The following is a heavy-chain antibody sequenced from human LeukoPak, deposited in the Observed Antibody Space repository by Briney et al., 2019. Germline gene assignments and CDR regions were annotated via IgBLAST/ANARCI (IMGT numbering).Heavy chain of an antibody. CDR1: GFTFSSYS. V-gene: IGHV3-21*04. CDR3: AKDGGPITMVRGSLYYYYGMDV. J-gene: IGHJ6*02. D-gene: IGHD3-10*01. Sequence: PGGSLRLSCAASGFTFSSYSMNWVRQAPGKGLEWVSSISSSSSYIYYADSVKGRFTISRDNAKNSLYLQMNSLRAEDTALYYCAKDGGPITMVRGSLYYYYGMDVWGQGTTVTVSS. CDR2: ISSSSSYI.